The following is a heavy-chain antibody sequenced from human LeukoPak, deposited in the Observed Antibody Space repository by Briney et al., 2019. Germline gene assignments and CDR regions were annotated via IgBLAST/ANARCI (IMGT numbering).Heavy chain of an antibody. V-gene: IGHV3-23*01. D-gene: IGHD3-10*01. CDR2: ISGSGGST. CDR1: RFTLSSYA. J-gene: IGHJ4*02. CDR3: AKLGSGSYFDY. Sequence: PGGSLRLSCAASRFTLSSYAMSWVRQAPGKGLEWVSAISGSGGSTYYADSVKGRFTISRDNSKKTLYLQMNSLRAEDTAVYYCAKLGSGSYFDYWGQGTLVTVSS.